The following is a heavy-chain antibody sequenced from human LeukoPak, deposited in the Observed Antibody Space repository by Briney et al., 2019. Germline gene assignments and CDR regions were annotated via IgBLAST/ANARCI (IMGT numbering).Heavy chain of an antibody. V-gene: IGHV4-39*07. J-gene: IGHJ4*02. CDR3: ARGVVAAAGRTFDF. Sequence: SETLSLTCTVSGGSISSSNYYWGWIRQPPGKGLEWIGSIYYTGSTYYNPSLNSRVTISVDTSKNQFSLRLSSVTAADTAVYYCARGVVAAAGRTFDFWGQGTLVTVSS. CDR2: IYYTGST. D-gene: IGHD6-13*01. CDR1: GGSISSSNYY.